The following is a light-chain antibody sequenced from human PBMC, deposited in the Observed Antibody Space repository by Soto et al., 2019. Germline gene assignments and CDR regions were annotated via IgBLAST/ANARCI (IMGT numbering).Light chain of an antibody. J-gene: IGKJ4*01. CDR2: GAS. CDR3: QQYGSSPLLT. CDR1: QSVSSSY. Sequence: EIVLTQSPGTLSLSPGERATLSCRASQSVSSSYLAWYQQKPGQAPRLLNYGASSWATGIPDRFSGSGSGTDFTLTISRLEPEDFAVYYCQQYGSSPLLTFGGGTKVDIK. V-gene: IGKV3-20*01.